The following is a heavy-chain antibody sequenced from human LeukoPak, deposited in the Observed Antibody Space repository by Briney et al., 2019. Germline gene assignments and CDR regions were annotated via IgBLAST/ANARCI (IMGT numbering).Heavy chain of an antibody. Sequence: GGSLRLSCAASGFTFSTYAMHWVRQAPGKGLEWVAFIRYDGSNKYYADSVKGRFTISRDNSKNTLYLQMNSLRAEDTAVYYCAKGHYWELRIENWFDPWGQGTLVTVSS. D-gene: IGHD1-26*01. CDR2: IRYDGSNK. CDR1: GFTFSTYA. V-gene: IGHV3-30*02. CDR3: AKGHYWELRIENWFDP. J-gene: IGHJ5*02.